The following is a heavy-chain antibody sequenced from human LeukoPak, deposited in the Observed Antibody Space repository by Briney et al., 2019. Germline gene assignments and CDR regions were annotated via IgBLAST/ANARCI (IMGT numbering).Heavy chain of an antibody. Sequence: SETLSPTSTVSGGSLSSSNAYWGWIRQPPGKGLEWIGTIYYSGSTYYNPSLKSRVTISVDTSKNQFSLKLSSVTAPDTAVYYCARHKDRNWHSEHWGQGTLVTVSS. CDR3: ARHKDRNWHSEH. J-gene: IGHJ1*01. V-gene: IGHV4-39*01. CDR2: IYYSGST. CDR1: GGSLSSSNAY. D-gene: IGHD1-7*01.